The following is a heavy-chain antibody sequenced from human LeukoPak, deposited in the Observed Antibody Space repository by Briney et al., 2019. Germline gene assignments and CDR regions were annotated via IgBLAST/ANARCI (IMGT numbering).Heavy chain of an antibody. CDR1: GYTFTSYG. Sequence: SVKVSCKASGYTFTSYGISWVRQAPGQGLEWMGGIIPIFGTANYAQKFQGRVTITADESTSTAYMELSSLRSEDTAVYYCMYYDSSGSSFIDYWGQGTLVTVSS. D-gene: IGHD3-22*01. CDR2: IIPIFGTA. V-gene: IGHV1-69*13. J-gene: IGHJ4*02. CDR3: MYYDSSGSSFIDY.